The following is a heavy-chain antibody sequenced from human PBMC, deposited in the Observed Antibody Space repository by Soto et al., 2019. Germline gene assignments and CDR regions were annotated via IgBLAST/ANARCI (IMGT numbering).Heavy chain of an antibody. V-gene: IGHV3-23*01. CDR1: GFAFSSYA. CDR3: AKHPTTVTSRIHY. J-gene: IGHJ4*02. Sequence: EVQLLESGGDLVQPGGSLRLSCAASGFAFSSYAMSWVRQAPGKGLAWVSGTSGSGSSTYYADSVKGRFTISRDNSKNTLYLQMNSLRAEDTAVYYCAKHPTTVTSRIHYWGQGTLFTVSS. D-gene: IGHD4-17*01. CDR2: TSGSGSST.